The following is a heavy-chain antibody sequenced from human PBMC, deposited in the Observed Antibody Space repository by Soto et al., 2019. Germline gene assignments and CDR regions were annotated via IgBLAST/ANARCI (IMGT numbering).Heavy chain of an antibody. CDR2: IKSKTDGGTT. Sequence: PGGSLRPSCAASGFTFSNAWMNWVRQAPGKGLEWVGRIKSKTDGGTTDYAAPVKGRFTISRDDSKNTLYLQMNSLKTEDTAVYHCTTERYRYRQTYYYYGMDVWGQGTTVTVSS. V-gene: IGHV3-15*07. D-gene: IGHD5-18*01. J-gene: IGHJ6*02. CDR1: GFTFSNAW. CDR3: TTERYRYRQTYYYYGMDV.